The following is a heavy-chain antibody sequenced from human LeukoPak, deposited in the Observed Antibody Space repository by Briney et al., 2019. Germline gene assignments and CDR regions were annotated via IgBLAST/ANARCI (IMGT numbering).Heavy chain of an antibody. V-gene: IGHV1-69*05. CDR1: GGTFSSYA. J-gene: IGHJ4*02. CDR2: IIPIFGTA. CDR3: ARSFYRTYYDFWSGYPPFDY. Sequence: ASVKVSCKASGGTFSSYAISWVRQAPGQGLEWMGGIIPIFGTANYAQKFQGRVTITTDESTSTAYMELSSLRSEDTAVYYCARSFYRTYYDFWSGYPPFDYWGQGTLVTVSS. D-gene: IGHD3-3*01.